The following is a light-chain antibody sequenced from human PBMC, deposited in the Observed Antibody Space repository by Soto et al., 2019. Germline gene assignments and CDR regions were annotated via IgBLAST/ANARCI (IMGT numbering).Light chain of an antibody. V-gene: IGKV1D-12*01. CDR1: QGVNSW. Sequence: DIQMTQSPSSVSASVGDRVTITCRASQGVNSWLAWYQQRPGKAPKLLIYATSTLQTGVPSRFSGSTSGTDFSLTISSLQPEDVATYYCQQTDTYPYTFAQGTKLEIK. J-gene: IGKJ2*01. CDR2: ATS. CDR3: QQTDTYPYT.